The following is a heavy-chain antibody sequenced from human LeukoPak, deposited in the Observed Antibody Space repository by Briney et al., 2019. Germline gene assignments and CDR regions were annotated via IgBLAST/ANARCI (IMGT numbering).Heavy chain of an antibody. CDR2: ISSSGSTI. Sequence: GGSLRLSCAASGFTFSDYYMSWIRQAPGKGLEWVSYISSSGSTIYYADSVKGRFTISRDNAKNSLYLQMNSLRAEDTAVYYCARARMVRGVTYYYYYMDVWGKGTTVTVSS. D-gene: IGHD3-10*01. J-gene: IGHJ6*03. CDR1: GFTFSDYY. V-gene: IGHV3-11*04. CDR3: ARARMVRGVTYYYYYMDV.